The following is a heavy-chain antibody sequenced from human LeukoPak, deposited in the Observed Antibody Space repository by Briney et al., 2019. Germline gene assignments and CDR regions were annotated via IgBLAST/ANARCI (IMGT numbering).Heavy chain of an antibody. CDR2: MNPNSGNT. CDR1: GYTFTSYD. V-gene: IGHV1-8*03. CDR3: ARGQRNRGYCTNGVCPPRSSGWYYFDY. J-gene: IGHJ4*02. D-gene: IGHD2-8*01. Sequence: GASVKVSCKASGYTFTSYDINWVRQATGQGLEWMGWMNPNSGNTGYAQKFQGRVTITRNTSISTAYMELSSLRSEDTAVYYCARGQRNRGYCTNGVCPPRSSGWYYFDYWGQGTLVTVSS.